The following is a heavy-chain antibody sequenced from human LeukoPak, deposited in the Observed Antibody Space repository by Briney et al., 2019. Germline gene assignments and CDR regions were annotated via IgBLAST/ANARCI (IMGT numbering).Heavy chain of an antibody. CDR3: ARSKWELLGYFDY. D-gene: IGHD1-26*01. V-gene: IGHV1-69*13. CDR2: IIPIFGTA. Sequence: ASVKVSCKASGGTFSSYAISWVRQAPGQGLEWMGGIIPIFGTANYAQKFQGRVTITADESTSTAYMELSSLRSEDTAVYYCARSKWELLGYFDYWGQGTLVTVSS. CDR1: GGTFSSYA. J-gene: IGHJ4*02.